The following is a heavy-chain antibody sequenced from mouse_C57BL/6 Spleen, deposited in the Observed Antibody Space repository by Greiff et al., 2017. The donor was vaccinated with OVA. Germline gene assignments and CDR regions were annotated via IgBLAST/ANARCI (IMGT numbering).Heavy chain of an antibody. CDR2: IWSGGST. CDR3: ARTWDVGWFAY. CDR1: GFSLTSYG. V-gene: IGHV2-2*01. J-gene: IGHJ3*01. D-gene: IGHD4-1*01. Sequence: VQLVESGPGLVQPSQSLSITCTVSGFSLTSYGVHWVRQSPGKGLEWLGVIWSGGSTDYNAAFISRLSISKDNSKSQVFFKMNSLQADDTAIYYCARTWDVGWFAYWGQGTLVTVSA.